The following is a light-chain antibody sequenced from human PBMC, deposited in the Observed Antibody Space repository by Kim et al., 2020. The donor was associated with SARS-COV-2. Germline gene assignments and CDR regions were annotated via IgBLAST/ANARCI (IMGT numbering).Light chain of an antibody. CDR3: QQYNNWPRT. CDR2: GGS. Sequence: EIVMTQSPGTLSVSPGERVTLSCRASQSVNGNLAWYQRKPGQAPRLLIYGGSNRATGIPARFSASGSGTEFTLTITSLQSEDFAVYSCQQYNNWPRTFGLGTKVDIK. V-gene: IGKV3-15*01. CDR1: QSVNGN. J-gene: IGKJ1*01.